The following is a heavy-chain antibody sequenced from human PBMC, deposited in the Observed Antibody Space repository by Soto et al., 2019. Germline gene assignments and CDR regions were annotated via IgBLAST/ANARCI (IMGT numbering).Heavy chain of an antibody. V-gene: IGHV6-1*01. CDR1: GDSVFSNSAA. CDR3: ARDVRRVGATPINCYRMDV. D-gene: IGHD1-26*01. Sequence: SQTLSLTCSISGDSVFSNSAAWNWIRQSPSRGLEWLGRTYYRSKWYNAYAVCVKSRITINPDTSRNQYSLQLNSVTPEDTAVYYCARDVRRVGATPINCYRMDVWGQGTTVTVSS. CDR2: TYYRSKWYN. J-gene: IGHJ6*02.